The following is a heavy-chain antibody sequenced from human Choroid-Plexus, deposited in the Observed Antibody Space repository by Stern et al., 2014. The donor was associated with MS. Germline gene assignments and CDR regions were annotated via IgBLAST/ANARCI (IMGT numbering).Heavy chain of an antibody. CDR1: GFTFGSCA. J-gene: IGHJ5*02. CDR2: VSYDGSNK. CDR3: AKYRQYLTYFFDH. D-gene: IGHD2/OR15-2a*01. V-gene: IGHV3-30*18. Sequence: QVQLVESGGGVVQPGGPLGLSCVASGFTFGSCAMHWVRQAPGKGREGGAGVSYDGSNKYYADSVKGRFTISRDNSQNTLYMQMSSLRPEDTAVYYCAKYRQYLTYFFDHWGQGSLVTVSS.